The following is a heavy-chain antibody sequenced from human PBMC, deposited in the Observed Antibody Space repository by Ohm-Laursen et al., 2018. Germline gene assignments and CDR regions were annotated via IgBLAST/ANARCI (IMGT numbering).Heavy chain of an antibody. CDR2: ISSSSGYI. D-gene: IGHD2-21*02. J-gene: IGHJ4*02. Sequence: GSLRLSCAASGFTFSSYSMNWVRQAPGKGLEWVSSISSSSGYIYYAESVKGRFTISRDNAKNSLYLQMNSLRAEDTAVYYCARASCGGDCYSGLDYWGQGTLVTVSS. CDR1: GFTFSSYS. V-gene: IGHV3-21*01. CDR3: ARASCGGDCYSGLDY.